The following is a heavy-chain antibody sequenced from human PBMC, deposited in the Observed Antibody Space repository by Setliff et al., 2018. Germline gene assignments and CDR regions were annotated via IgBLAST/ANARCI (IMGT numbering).Heavy chain of an antibody. Sequence: ESLKLSCKGSGSSFTTYWIGWVRQMPGKGLEWMGIIYPGDSDTRYSPSFQGQVTISADKSISTAYLQLSSLKASDTAIYYCARRAVTAEYFQHWGHGTLVTVSS. CDR3: ARRAVTAEYFQH. CDR1: GSSFTTYW. CDR2: IYPGDSDT. D-gene: IGHD4-17*01. V-gene: IGHV5-51*01. J-gene: IGHJ1*01.